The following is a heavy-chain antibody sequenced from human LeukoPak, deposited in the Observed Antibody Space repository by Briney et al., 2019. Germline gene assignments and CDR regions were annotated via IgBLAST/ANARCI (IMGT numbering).Heavy chain of an antibody. V-gene: IGHV4-59*01. CDR3: ARAGCGGDCYPWAPGATSYYFDY. J-gene: IGHJ4*02. CDR1: GGSISSYY. Sequence: PSETLSLTCTVSGGSISSYYWSWIRQPPGKGLEWIGYIYYSGSTNYNPSLKSRVTISVDTSKNQFSLKLSSVTAADTAVYYCARAGCGGDCYPWAPGATSYYFDYWGQGTLVTVSS. CDR2: IYYSGST. D-gene: IGHD2-21*02.